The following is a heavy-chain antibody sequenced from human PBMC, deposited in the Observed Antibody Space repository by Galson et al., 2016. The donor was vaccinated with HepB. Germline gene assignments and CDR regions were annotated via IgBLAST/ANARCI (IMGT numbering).Heavy chain of an antibody. Sequence: SLRLSRAASGFSFSSYEMNWVRQAPGQGLEWLANIKKDGSEQFYTDTVKGRFTIPRDNAKNSLYLQMNSLRADDKAIYYCVGDHGWFLSNWGQGALVSVSS. CDR3: VGDHGWFLSN. CDR2: IKKDGSEQ. D-gene: IGHD6-19*01. V-gene: IGHV3-7*03. J-gene: IGHJ1*01. CDR1: GFSFSSYE.